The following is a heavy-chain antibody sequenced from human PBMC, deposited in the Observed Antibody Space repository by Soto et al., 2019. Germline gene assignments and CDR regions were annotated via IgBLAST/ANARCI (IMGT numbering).Heavy chain of an antibody. CDR3: ARHYDILTGYQIDY. Sequence: PSETLSLTCTVSGGSISSYYWSWIRQPPGKGLEWIGYIYYSGSTNYNPSLKSRVTISVDTSKNQFSLKLSSVTAADTAVYYCARHYDILTGYQIDYWGQGTLVTVSS. V-gene: IGHV4-59*01. D-gene: IGHD3-9*01. CDR2: IYYSGST. CDR1: GGSISSYY. J-gene: IGHJ4*02.